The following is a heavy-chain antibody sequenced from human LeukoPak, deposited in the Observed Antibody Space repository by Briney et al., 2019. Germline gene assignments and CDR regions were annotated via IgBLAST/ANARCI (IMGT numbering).Heavy chain of an antibody. CDR1: GFTFSSYS. CDR3: ARDLSSWYYFDY. Sequence: PGGSLRLSCAASGFTFSSYSMNWVRQAPGKGREWVSSISSSSRYIYYADAVKGRFTISRDNAKNSLYLQMNSLSAEDTAVYYCARDLSSWYYFDYWGQGTLVTVSS. J-gene: IGHJ4*02. V-gene: IGHV3-21*01. D-gene: IGHD6-13*01. CDR2: ISSSSRYI.